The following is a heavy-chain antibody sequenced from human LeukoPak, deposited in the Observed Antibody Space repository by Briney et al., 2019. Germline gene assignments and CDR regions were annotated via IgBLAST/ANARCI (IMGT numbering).Heavy chain of an antibody. Sequence: GGSLRLSCAASGFTFDDYAMPWVRQAPGKGLEWVPGISWNSGSIGYADSVKGRFTISRDNAKNSLYLQMNSLRAEDTALYYCAKGGSSGYKRLDYFDYWGQGTLVTVSS. CDR3: AKGGSSGYKRLDYFDY. CDR2: ISWNSGSI. CDR1: GFTFDDYA. D-gene: IGHD3-22*01. V-gene: IGHV3-9*01. J-gene: IGHJ4*02.